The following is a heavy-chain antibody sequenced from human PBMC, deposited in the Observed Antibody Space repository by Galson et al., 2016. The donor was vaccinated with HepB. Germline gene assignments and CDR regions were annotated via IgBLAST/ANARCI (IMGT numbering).Heavy chain of an antibody. CDR3: SRERPVGSYYGFGSYPNDF. Sequence: SLRLSCAASGFTFGAYALSWFRQAPGKGLEWVGFIRSKTYGVTSEYAASVKGRFTISRDDSKSIAYLQMNSLRTEDTAMYYCSRERPVGSYYGFGSYPNDFWGQGTQVTVSS. CDR1: GFTFGAYA. D-gene: IGHD3-10*01. CDR2: IRSKTYGVTS. J-gene: IGHJ4*02. V-gene: IGHV3-49*03.